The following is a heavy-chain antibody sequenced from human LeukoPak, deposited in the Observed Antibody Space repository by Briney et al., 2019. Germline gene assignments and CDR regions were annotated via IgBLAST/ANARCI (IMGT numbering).Heavy chain of an antibody. CDR3: ARDLGGATTDLIDY. J-gene: IGHJ4*02. V-gene: IGHV3-30-3*01. Sequence: PGRSLRLSCAASGFTFSSYAMHWVRQAPGKGLEWVAVISYDGSNKYYADSVKGRFTISRDNSKNTLYLQMNSLRAEDTAVYYCARDLGGATTDLIDYWGQGTLVTVSS. D-gene: IGHD1-26*01. CDR1: GFTFSSYA. CDR2: ISYDGSNK.